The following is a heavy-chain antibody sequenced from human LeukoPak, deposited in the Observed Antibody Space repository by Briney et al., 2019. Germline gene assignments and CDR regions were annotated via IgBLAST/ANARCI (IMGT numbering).Heavy chain of an antibody. CDR3: GKWAGSLHSFDI. J-gene: IGHJ3*02. CDR2: IHYNGNN. V-gene: IGHV4-59*01. D-gene: IGHD1-26*01. Sequence: PSETLSLTCTVSGGSISSYYWNWIRQPPGKGLEWIGYIHYNGNNNYNPSLKSRVTMSVDTSKNQFSLKLSSVNATDTAVYYCGKWAGSLHSFDIWGQGTMVTVSS. CDR1: GGSISSYY.